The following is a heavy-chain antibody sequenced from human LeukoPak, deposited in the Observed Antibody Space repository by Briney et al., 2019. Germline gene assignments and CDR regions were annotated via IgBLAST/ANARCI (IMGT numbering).Heavy chain of an antibody. CDR2: INQDGGGK. Sequence: PGGSLRLSCAASGFTFTNYWMAWLRRAPGKGLEWVATINQDGGGKYYVDSVKGRFTISRDSAENSLYLQMNSVTAEDTAVYYCARDVFDYWGQGTRVTVSS. CDR3: ARDVFDY. CDR1: GFTFTNYW. J-gene: IGHJ4*02. V-gene: IGHV3-7*01.